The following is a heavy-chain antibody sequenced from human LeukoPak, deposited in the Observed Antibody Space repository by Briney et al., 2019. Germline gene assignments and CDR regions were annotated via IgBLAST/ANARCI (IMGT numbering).Heavy chain of an antibody. Sequence: ASETLSLTCAVYGGSFSGYYWSWIRQPPGKGLEWIGEINHSGSTNYNPSLKSRVTISVDTSKNQFSLKLSSVTAADTAVYYCARFPGYSSSHHDYWGQGTLVTVSS. V-gene: IGHV4-34*01. CDR3: ARFPGYSSSHHDY. CDR1: GGSFSGYY. CDR2: INHSGST. D-gene: IGHD6-13*01. J-gene: IGHJ4*02.